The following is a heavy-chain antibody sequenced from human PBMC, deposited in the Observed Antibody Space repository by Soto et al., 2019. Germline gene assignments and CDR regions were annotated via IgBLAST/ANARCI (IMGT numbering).Heavy chain of an antibody. Sequence: QVQLVESGGGVVQPGRSLRLSCAASGFSFSPYVMHWVRQAPGKGREWVAGISYDGSNKYYADSAKGRFTISRDNSKNTLYLQMNGLRAEDTAVYYCAKESVAGTSYYFDYWGQGTLVTVSP. J-gene: IGHJ4*02. CDR3: AKESVAGTSYYFDY. CDR1: GFSFSPYV. D-gene: IGHD6-19*01. CDR2: ISYDGSNK. V-gene: IGHV3-30*18.